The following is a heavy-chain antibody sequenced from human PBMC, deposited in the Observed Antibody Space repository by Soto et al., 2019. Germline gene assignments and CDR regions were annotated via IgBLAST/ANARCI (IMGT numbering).Heavy chain of an antibody. D-gene: IGHD3-10*01. V-gene: IGHV3-23*01. CDR2: ISGSGGIT. CDR3: AKDRGYYYGYCGSGSYFTYLGS. CDR1: GLTFSDYA. Sequence: PGGSLRLSCAASGLTFSDYAMNWVRQAPGKGLEWVSVISGSGGITFYADSVKGRFTISRDNSKNTLYLQMNSLRAEDTAVYYCAKDRGYYYGYCGSGSYFTYLGSWGQGTLVTVSS. J-gene: IGHJ4*02.